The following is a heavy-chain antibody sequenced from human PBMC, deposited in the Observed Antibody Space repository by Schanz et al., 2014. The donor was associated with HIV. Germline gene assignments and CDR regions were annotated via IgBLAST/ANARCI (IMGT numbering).Heavy chain of an antibody. V-gene: IGHV1-2*02. Sequence: QERLVQSGAEVKKPGASVRVSCEASGYTFTTYDINWVRQATGQGLEWMGWINPNSGGTNSAQKFQGRVTMSMDTSISTAYMEVRSLRSDDTALYFCAKGQDWPGPQLDHWGHGSLVIVSS. CDR1: GYTFTTYD. J-gene: IGHJ4*03. CDR3: AKGQDWPGPQLDH. CDR2: INPNSGGT. D-gene: IGHD3-9*01.